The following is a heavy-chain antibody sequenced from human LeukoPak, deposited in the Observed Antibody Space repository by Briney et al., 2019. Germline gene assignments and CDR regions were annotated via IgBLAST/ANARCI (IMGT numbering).Heavy chain of an antibody. CDR1: EYRFTSYW. D-gene: IGHD6-13*01. V-gene: IGHV5-51*01. Sequence: GESLKISCKGSEYRFTSYWIGWVRQMPGKGLEWMGIIYPGDSDTKYSPSFQGQVIISVDKSINTAYLQWSSLEASDTAMYYCARLAAAGTWNWFDPWGQGTLVTVSS. CDR2: IYPGDSDT. CDR3: ARLAAAGTWNWFDP. J-gene: IGHJ5*02.